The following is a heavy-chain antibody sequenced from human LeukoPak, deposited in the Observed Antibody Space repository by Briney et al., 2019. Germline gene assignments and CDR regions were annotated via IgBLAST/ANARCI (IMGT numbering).Heavy chain of an antibody. V-gene: IGHV6-1*01. CDR1: GDSVSSKNGA. Sequence: SQTLSLTRAISGDSVSSKNGAWNWVRQSPSRGLEWLGRTYYRSKWYSDYAESVQGRMAINPDTSKNEFSLQLHSVTPEDTAVYYCARDVGTSGRYTFDYWGQGTLVTVSS. CDR3: ARDVGTSGRYTFDY. CDR2: TYYRSKWYS. J-gene: IGHJ4*02. D-gene: IGHD6-19*01.